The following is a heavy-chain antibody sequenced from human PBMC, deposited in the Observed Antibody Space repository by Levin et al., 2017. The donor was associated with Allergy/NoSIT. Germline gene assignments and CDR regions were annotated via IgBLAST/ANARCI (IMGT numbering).Heavy chain of an antibody. Sequence: SQTLSLTCTVSGGSISSGSYYWSWIRQPAGKGLEWIGRIYTSGSTNYNPSLKSRVTISVDTSKNQFSLKLSSVTAADTAVYYCASGILTGYYPHYYYYYMDVWGKGTTVTVSS. J-gene: IGHJ6*03. CDR1: GGSISSGSYY. CDR2: IYTSGST. V-gene: IGHV4-61*02. CDR3: ASGILTGYYPHYYYYYMDV. D-gene: IGHD3-9*01.